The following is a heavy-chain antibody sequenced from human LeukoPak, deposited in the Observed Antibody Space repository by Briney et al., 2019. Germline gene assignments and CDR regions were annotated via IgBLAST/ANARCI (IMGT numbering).Heavy chain of an antibody. CDR2: ISGSVGST. V-gene: IGHV3-23*01. CDR3: AKHFPHMTYSGSYYDY. J-gene: IGHJ4*02. D-gene: IGHD1-26*01. CDR1: GFTFSSYA. Sequence: GGSLRLSCAASGFTFSSYAMSWVRQAPGKGLEWVSAISGSVGSTYYADSVKGRFSISRDVSKNTLYLQMNSLRAEDTAVYYCAKHFPHMTYSGSYYDYWGQGTLVTVSS.